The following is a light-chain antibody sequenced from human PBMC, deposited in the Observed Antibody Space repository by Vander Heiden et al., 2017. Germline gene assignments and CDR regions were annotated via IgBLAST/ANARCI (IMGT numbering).Light chain of an antibody. CDR3: VLYMGSGICV. CDR2: NTN. V-gene: IGLV8-61*01. CDR1: SGSVSTSSY. J-gene: IGLJ3*02. Sequence: QTVVTQAPSFSLSPGGTVTLTCGLSSGSVSTSSYPSWYQQTPGQAPRMLIYNTNTRSSGVPDRFSGSILGNKAALTITGAQADDESDYYCVLYMGSGICVFGGGTKLTVL.